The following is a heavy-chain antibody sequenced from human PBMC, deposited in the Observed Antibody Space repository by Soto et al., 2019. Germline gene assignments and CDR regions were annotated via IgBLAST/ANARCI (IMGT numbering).Heavy chain of an antibody. Sequence: SSQRVSCSTSVFTFIGYAMSWVRLARGKGVEFVRCIRSKAYYGTTEYAASVRGRFTISRDDSRSTAYLQMNSLKSEDTPVYFCTRDPFVVETAPTKFDDWGQGTPVNVSS. V-gene: IGHV3-49*04. CDR3: TRDPFVVETAPTKFDD. J-gene: IGHJ4*02. D-gene: IGHD2-21*02. CDR1: VFTFIGYA. CDR2: IRSKAYYGTT.